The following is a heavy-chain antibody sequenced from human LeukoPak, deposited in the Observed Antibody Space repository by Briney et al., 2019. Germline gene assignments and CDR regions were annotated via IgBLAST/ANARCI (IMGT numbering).Heavy chain of an antibody. D-gene: IGHD3-9*01. V-gene: IGHV1-8*01. CDR3: ARVKKTYYDILTGEIGDAFDI. CDR2: MNPNSGNT. Sequence: ASVKVSCKASGYTFTSYDINWVRQAPGQGLEWMGWMNPNSGNTGYAQKFQGRVTMTRNTSISTAYMELSSLRSEDTAVYYCARVKKTYYDILTGEIGDAFDIWGQGTMVTVSS. CDR1: GYTFTSYD. J-gene: IGHJ3*02.